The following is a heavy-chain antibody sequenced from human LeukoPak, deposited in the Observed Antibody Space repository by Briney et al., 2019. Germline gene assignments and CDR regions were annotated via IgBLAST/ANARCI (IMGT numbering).Heavy chain of an antibody. D-gene: IGHD4-17*01. CDR2: ISAYNGNT. CDR1: GYTFTSYG. V-gene: IGHV1-18*01. Sequence: ASVKVSCKASGYTFTSYGISWVRQAPGQGLEWMGWISAYNGNTNYAQKLQGRVTMTTDTSTSTAYMELRSLRSDDTAVYYCARTEDYGDYDDPFVFDYWGQGTLVTVSS. J-gene: IGHJ4*02. CDR3: ARTEDYGDYDDPFVFDY.